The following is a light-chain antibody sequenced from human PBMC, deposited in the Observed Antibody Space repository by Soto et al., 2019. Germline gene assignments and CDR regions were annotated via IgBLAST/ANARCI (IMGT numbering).Light chain of an antibody. V-gene: IGKV1-5*03. J-gene: IGKJ1*01. CDR2: KAS. CDR1: QSISSW. Sequence: DIQMTQSPSTLSASVGDRVTITCRASQSISSWLAWYQQKPVKAPKLLIYKASSLESGVPSRFSGSGSGTEFTLTISSLQPDDFATYYCQQDNSYSWTFGQGAKVDVK. CDR3: QQDNSYSWT.